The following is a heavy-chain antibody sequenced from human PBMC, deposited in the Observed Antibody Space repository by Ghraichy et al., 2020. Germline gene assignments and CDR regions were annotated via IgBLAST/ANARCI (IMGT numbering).Heavy chain of an antibody. CDR1: GYTFTSYG. J-gene: IGHJ4*02. CDR2: ISAYNGNT. V-gene: IGHV1-18*01. D-gene: IGHD2-2*01. Sequence: ASVKVSCKASGYTFTSYGISWVRQAPGQGLEWMGWISAYNGNTNYAQNLQGRVTMTTDTSTSTAYMELRSLRSDDTAVYYCARLVVVPAAMDPPDYWGQGTLVTVSS. CDR3: ARLVVVPAAMDPPDY.